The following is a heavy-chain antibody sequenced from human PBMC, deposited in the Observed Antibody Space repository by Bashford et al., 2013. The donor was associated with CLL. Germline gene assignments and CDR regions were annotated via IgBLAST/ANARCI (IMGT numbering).Heavy chain of an antibody. J-gene: IGHJ6*04. CDR1: GGSFSGYY. V-gene: IGHV4-34*01. CDR3: ARGPMIVVVINPGEPYYYYYYGMDV. D-gene: IGHD3-22*01. Sequence: SETLSLTCAVYGGSFSGYYWSWIRQPPREGAWRWIGESTIHSGSTNYNPSLKSRVTISVDTSKNQFSLKLSSVTAADTAVYYCARGPMIVVVINPGEPYYYYYYGMDVWAEGPRSPSPQ. CDR2: STIHSGST.